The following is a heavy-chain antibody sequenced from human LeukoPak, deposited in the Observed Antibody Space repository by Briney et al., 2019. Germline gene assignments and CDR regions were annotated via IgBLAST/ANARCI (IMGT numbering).Heavy chain of an antibody. CDR2: IYPGDSDT. V-gene: IGHV5-51*01. CDR1: GYRFSTYW. Sequence: GASLKISCKGSGYRFSTYWIGWVRQMPGEGLEWMGIIYPGDSDTRYSPSFQGQVTISADKSISTAYLQWSSLRASDTAMYYCARPSGGYVDYWGQGTLVTVSS. CDR3: ARPSGGYVDY. D-gene: IGHD2-8*02. J-gene: IGHJ4*02.